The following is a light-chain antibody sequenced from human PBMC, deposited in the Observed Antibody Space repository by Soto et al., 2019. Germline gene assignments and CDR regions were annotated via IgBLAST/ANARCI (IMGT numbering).Light chain of an antibody. V-gene: IGKV1-39*01. CDR2: AAS. Sequence: DIQMTQSPSSLSASVGDRVTITCRASQTIIRYLNWYQQKPGRAPNLLIYAASSLQSGVPSRFRGSGSGTEFTLTISSLQPEDFATYYCQQSYRTLFTFGPGTKVEIK. J-gene: IGKJ3*01. CDR1: QTIIRY. CDR3: QQSYRTLFT.